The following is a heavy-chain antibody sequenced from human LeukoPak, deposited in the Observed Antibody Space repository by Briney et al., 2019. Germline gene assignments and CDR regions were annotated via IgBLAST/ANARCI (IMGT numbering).Heavy chain of an antibody. D-gene: IGHD2-21*02. CDR2: INHSGST. CDR1: GGSFSGYY. V-gene: IGHV4-34*01. CDR3: ARAYCGGDCQYYYYYSMDV. Sequence: SETLSLTCAVYGGSFSGYYWSWIRQPPGKGLEWIGEINHSGSTNYNPSLKSRVTISVDTSKNQFSLKLSSVTAADTAVYYCARAYCGGDCQYYYYYSMDVWGKGTTVTVSS. J-gene: IGHJ6*03.